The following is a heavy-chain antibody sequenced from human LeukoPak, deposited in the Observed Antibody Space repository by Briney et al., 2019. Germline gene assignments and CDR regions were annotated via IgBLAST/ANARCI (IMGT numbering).Heavy chain of an antibody. J-gene: IGHJ4*02. Sequence: GGSLRLSCAASGFTFSRYWMTWVRQAPGKGLEWVANIKQDGSEKYYVDSVKGRFTIYRDNAKNSLYLQMNSLRAEDTAVYYCARMNYISSGWGAPFDYWGQGTLVTVSS. CDR3: ARMNYISSGWGAPFDY. D-gene: IGHD1-7*01. CDR2: IKQDGSEK. CDR1: GFTFSRYW. V-gene: IGHV3-7*01.